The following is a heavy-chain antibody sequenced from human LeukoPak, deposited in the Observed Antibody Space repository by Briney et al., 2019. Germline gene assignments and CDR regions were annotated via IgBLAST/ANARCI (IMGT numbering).Heavy chain of an antibody. CDR2: ISYDGSNE. J-gene: IGHJ4*02. V-gene: IGHV3-30*04. Sequence: PGGSLRLSCAASGFTFSSYALHWVRQAPGKGLEWVAVISYDGSNEYYADSVKGRFTISRDNSENTLYLQMNSLRAEDTAVYYCARGGYGDYEGTFDYWGQGTQVTVSS. CDR3: ARGGYGDYEGTFDY. CDR1: GFTFSSYA. D-gene: IGHD4-17*01.